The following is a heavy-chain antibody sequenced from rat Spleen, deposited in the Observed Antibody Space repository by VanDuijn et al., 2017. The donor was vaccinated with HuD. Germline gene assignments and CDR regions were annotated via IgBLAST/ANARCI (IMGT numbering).Heavy chain of an antibody. CDR2: IVDDGSNT. V-gene: IGHV5-7*01. CDR3: AKDKGEYNNLFDY. D-gene: IGHD1-10*01. Sequence: EVQLVESGGGLVQPGRSLKLSCAASGFTFSDYTMAWVRQAPKKGLEWVAAIVDDGSNTFYRDSVKGRFTISRDNAKSTLYLQMDSLRSEDTATYYCAKDKGEYNNLFDYWGQGVMVTVSS. CDR1: GFTFSDYT. J-gene: IGHJ2*01.